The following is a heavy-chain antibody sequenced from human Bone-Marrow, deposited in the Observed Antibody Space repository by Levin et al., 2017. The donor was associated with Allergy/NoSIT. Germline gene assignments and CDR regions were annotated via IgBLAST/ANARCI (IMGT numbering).Heavy chain of an antibody. V-gene: IGHV3-13*04. CDR2: IGTAADS. Sequence: LGESLKISCAASGFTFSSYDMHWVRQATGRGLEWVSAIGTAADSYYSGSVKGRFTVSRDNAKNSFYLQMNSLRAGDTAVYYCARVALPRYCTSTSCSDSGYYVDYWGQGTLVTVSS. J-gene: IGHJ4*02. D-gene: IGHD2-2*01. CDR3: ARVALPRYCTSTSCSDSGYYVDY. CDR1: GFTFSSYD.